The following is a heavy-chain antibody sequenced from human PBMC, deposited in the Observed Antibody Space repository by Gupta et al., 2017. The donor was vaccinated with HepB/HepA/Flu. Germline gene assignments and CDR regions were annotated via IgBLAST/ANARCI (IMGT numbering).Heavy chain of an antibody. CDR2: IIPILGIA. J-gene: IGHJ6*02. CDR1: GGTFSSYA. CDR3: ARELAAAGTVMGYYYYYGMDV. V-gene: IGHV1-69*04. Sequence: QVQLVQSGAEVKKPGSSVKVSCKASGGTFSSYAISWVRQAPGQGLEWMGRIIPILGIANYAQKFQGRVTITADKSTSTAYMELSSLRSEDTAVYYCARELAAAGTVMGYYYYYGMDVWGQGTTVTVSS. D-gene: IGHD6-13*01.